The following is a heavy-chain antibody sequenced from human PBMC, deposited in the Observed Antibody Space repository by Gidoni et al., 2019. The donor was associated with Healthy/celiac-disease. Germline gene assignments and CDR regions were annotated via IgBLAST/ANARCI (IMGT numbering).Heavy chain of an antibody. Sequence: QVQLQESGPGLVKPSQTLSLTCTVSGGSISSGGYYWSWIRQHPGKGLEWIGNIYYSGNTYYNPSLKSRLTISIDTAKSQFSLKLSSVTAADTAVYYCARDVGYSSRWAPMDVWGQGTTVIVSS. J-gene: IGHJ6*02. CDR1: GGSISSGGYY. CDR3: ARDVGYSSRWAPMDV. CDR2: IYYSGNT. V-gene: IGHV4-31*03. D-gene: IGHD6-13*01.